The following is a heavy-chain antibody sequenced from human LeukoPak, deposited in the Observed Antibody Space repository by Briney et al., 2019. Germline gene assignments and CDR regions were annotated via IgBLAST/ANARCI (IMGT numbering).Heavy chain of an antibody. CDR3: AKDGNYGDYGKDY. D-gene: IGHD4-17*01. CDR1: GFTFSSYG. V-gene: IGHV3-30*18. CDR2: ILYDGSNK. J-gene: IGHJ4*02. Sequence: GRSLRLSCAASGFTFSSYGMHWVRQAPGKGLEWVAVILYDGSNKYYADSVKGRFTISRDNSKNTLYLQMNSLRAEDTAVYYCAKDGNYGDYGKDYWGQGTLVTVSS.